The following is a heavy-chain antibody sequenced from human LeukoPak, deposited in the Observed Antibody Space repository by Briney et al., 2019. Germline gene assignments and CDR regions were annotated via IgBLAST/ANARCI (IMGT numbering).Heavy chain of an antibody. V-gene: IGHV3-7*01. J-gene: IGHJ4*02. Sequence: GGSLRLSCAASGFTFSSYWMSWVRQAPGKGLEWVANIKQDGSEKYYVDSVKGRFTISRDNAKNSLYLQMNSLRAEDTAVYYCARDYSGYDLVIGYWGQGTLVTVSS. CDR3: ARDYSGYDLVIGY. CDR1: GFTFSSYW. D-gene: IGHD5-12*01. CDR2: IKQDGSEK.